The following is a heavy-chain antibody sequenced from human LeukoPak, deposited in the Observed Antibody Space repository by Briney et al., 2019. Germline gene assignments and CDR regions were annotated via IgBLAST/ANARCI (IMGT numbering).Heavy chain of an antibody. CDR3: ARGYYDSGTYSGYFQH. CDR2: IYYSGST. D-gene: IGHD3-10*01. Sequence: PSETLSLTRTVSGGSINDYYWNWIRQPPGKGLEWIGYIYYSGSTNYNPSLKSRVTISVDTSKTRFSLRLSSVTAADTAVYYCARGYYDSGTYSGYFQHWGQGTLVTVSS. CDR1: GGSINDYY. J-gene: IGHJ1*01. V-gene: IGHV4-59*01.